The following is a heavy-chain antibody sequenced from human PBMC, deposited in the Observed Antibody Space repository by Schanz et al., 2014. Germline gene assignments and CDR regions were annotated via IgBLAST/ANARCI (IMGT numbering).Heavy chain of an antibody. CDR1: GFSFSNYS. Sequence: VQLVESGGGLVQPGESLRLSCAASGFSFSNYSMSWVRQAPGKGLEWVANIKQDGSEKYYVDSVKGRFTISRDNAKKSLYLRMNSLRAEDTAVYYCARDAVTSVLTPGFYYWGQGTLVTVSS. J-gene: IGHJ4*02. D-gene: IGHD4-17*01. CDR2: IKQDGSEK. CDR3: ARDAVTSVLTPGFYY. V-gene: IGHV3-7*04.